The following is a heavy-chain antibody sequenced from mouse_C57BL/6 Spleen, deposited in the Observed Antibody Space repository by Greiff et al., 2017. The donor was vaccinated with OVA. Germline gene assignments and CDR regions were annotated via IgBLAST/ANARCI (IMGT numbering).Heavy chain of an antibody. CDR2: IDPNSGGT. D-gene: IGHD1-1*01. CDR1: GYTFTSYW. V-gene: IGHV1-72*01. Sequence: QVQLQQPGAELVKPGASVKLSCKASGYTFTSYWMHWVKQRPGRGLEWIGRIDPNSGGTKYNEKFKSKATLTVDKPSSTAYMQLSSLTSEDSAVYDCAREGYGSSYDWFAYWGQGTLVTVSA. CDR3: AREGYGSSYDWFAY. J-gene: IGHJ3*01.